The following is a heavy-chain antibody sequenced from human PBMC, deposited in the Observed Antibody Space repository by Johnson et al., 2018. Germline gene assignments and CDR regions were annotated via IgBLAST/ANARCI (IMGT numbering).Heavy chain of an antibody. D-gene: IGHD6-19*01. CDR1: GGSISSYY. Sequence: QVQLQESGPGLVKPSETLSLTCTVSGGSISSYYWSWIRQPPGKGLEWIGYIYYSGSTNYNASLKSRATISVDTSKNQFSLKPNSVTAADTAVYYCARDSPGGGWPLDAFDIWGQGTMVTVSS. CDR2: IYYSGST. V-gene: IGHV4-59*01. CDR3: ARDSPGGGWPLDAFDI. J-gene: IGHJ3*02.